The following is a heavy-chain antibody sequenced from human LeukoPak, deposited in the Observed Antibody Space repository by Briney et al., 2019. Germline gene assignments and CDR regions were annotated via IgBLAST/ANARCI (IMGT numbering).Heavy chain of an antibody. CDR2: IYYSGST. D-gene: IGHD3-22*01. V-gene: IGHV4-59*08. Sequence: SETLSLTCTVSGGSISSYYWSWIRQPPGKGLEWIGYIYYSGSTNYNPSLKSRVTISVDTSKNQFSLKLSPVTAADTAVYYCARGHYDSSGSLDAFDIWGQGTMVTVSS. J-gene: IGHJ3*02. CDR1: GGSISSYY. CDR3: ARGHYDSSGSLDAFDI.